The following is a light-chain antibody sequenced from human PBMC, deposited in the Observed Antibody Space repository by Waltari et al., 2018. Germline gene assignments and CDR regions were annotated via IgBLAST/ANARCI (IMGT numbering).Light chain of an antibody. CDR1: RRDVGSFHL. V-gene: IGLV2-23*02. CDR2: EVT. Sequence: QSALTQPASVSGSPGMSITISCNGTRRDVGSFHLVSWYQQHPGKAPQLIIFEVTKRPSGVSDRFSGSKSDNPASLTISGLQAEDEADYFCCSYASFSTMIFGGGTKVTVL. CDR3: CSYASFSTMI. J-gene: IGLJ2*01.